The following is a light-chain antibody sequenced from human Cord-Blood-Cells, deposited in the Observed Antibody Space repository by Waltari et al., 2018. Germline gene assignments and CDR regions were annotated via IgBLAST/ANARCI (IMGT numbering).Light chain of an antibody. CDR3: AAWDDSLSAF. CDR2: RNN. V-gene: IGLV1-47*01. Sequence: QSVLTQPPSASGTPGQRVPIPCSGSSSNIGSNYVYWYQQLPGTAPKLLIYRNNQRPSGVPDRFSGSKSGTSASLAISGLRSEDEADYYCAAWDDSLSAFFGGGTKLTVL. J-gene: IGLJ2*01. CDR1: SSNIGSNY.